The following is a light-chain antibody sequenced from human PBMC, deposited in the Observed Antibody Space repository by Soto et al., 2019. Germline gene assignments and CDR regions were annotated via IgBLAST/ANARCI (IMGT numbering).Light chain of an antibody. CDR2: KAS. J-gene: IGKJ1*01. CDR1: QSISSW. CDR3: QQYNSFPT. V-gene: IGKV1-5*03. Sequence: DIQMTQSRSTLSASVGDSVTITCRASQSISSWLAWYQQKPGKAPKLLIYKASSLESGVPSRFSGSGSGTEFTLTISSLQPDDFATYYCQQYNSFPTFGQGTKVEIK.